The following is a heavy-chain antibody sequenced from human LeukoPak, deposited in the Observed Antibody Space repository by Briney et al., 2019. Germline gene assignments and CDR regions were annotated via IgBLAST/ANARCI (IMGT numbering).Heavy chain of an antibody. Sequence: SETLSLTCTVSGGSISSYYWSWIRQPPGKGLERIGYIYYSGSTNYNPSLKSRVTISVDTSKNQFSLKLSSVTAADTAVYYCARISTETTVTAFDYWGQGTLVTVSS. CDR3: ARISTETTVTAFDY. D-gene: IGHD4-17*01. V-gene: IGHV4-59*12. J-gene: IGHJ4*02. CDR2: IYYSGST. CDR1: GGSISSYY.